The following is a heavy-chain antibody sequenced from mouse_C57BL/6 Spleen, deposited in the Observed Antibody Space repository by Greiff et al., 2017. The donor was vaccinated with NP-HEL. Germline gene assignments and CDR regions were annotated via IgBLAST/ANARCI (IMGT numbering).Heavy chain of an antibody. CDR3: ARDGYGSGFDY. Sequence: DVKLLESGPGMVKPSQSLSLTCTVTGYSITSGYDWHWIRHFPGNKLEWMGYISYSGSTNYNPSLKSRISITHDTSKNHFFLKLNSVTTEDTATYYCARDGYGSGFDYWGQGTTLTVSS. V-gene: IGHV3-1*01. CDR1: GYSITSGYD. D-gene: IGHD1-1*01. CDR2: ISYSGST. J-gene: IGHJ2*01.